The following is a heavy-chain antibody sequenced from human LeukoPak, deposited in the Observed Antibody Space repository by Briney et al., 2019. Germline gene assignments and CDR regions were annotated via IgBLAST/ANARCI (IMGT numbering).Heavy chain of an antibody. Sequence: PSETLSLTCTVSGYSISSGYYWGWIRQPPGKGLEWIWSIYHSGSTYYNPSLKSRVTISVDTSKNQFSLKLSSVTAADTAVYYCARDYSSDFASLYYYYYMDVWGKGTTVTVSS. V-gene: IGHV4-38-2*02. D-gene: IGHD6-19*01. CDR3: ARDYSSDFASLYYYYYMDV. CDR2: IYHSGST. J-gene: IGHJ6*03. CDR1: GYSISSGYY.